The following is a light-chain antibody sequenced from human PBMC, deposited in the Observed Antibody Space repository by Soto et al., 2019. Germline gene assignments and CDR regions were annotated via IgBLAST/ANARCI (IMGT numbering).Light chain of an antibody. Sequence: QSVLTQPPSASGSPGQSVTISCTGTSSDVGGYNYVSWYQHHPGKAPKLIIYEVNKRPSGVPDRFSGSQSGNTASLTVSGLQAEDEADYYCSSYAGKGIFGGRTQLTVL. CDR1: SSDVGGYNY. CDR3: SSYAGKGI. J-gene: IGLJ2*01. CDR2: EVN. V-gene: IGLV2-8*01.